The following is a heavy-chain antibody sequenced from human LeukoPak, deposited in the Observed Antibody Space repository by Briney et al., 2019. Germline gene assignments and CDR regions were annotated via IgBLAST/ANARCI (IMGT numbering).Heavy chain of an antibody. D-gene: IGHD3-10*01. V-gene: IGHV1-69*04. J-gene: IGHJ4*02. CDR1: GGTFSSYA. Sequence: GASVKVSCKASGGTFSSYAISWVRQAPGQGLEWMGRIIPILGIANYAQKFQGRVTITADKSTSTAYMELSSLRSEDTAVYYCARLNGDYYGSGSHKAGGHYFDYWGQGTLVTVSS. CDR2: IIPILGIA. CDR3: ARLNGDYYGSGSHKAGGHYFDY.